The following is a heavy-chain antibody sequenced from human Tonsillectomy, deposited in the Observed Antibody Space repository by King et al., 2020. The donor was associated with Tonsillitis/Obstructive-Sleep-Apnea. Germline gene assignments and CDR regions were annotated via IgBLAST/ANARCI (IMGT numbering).Heavy chain of an antibody. D-gene: IGHD1-26*01. CDR3: AAISGSSYYFDY. CDR2: INHSGST. J-gene: IGHJ4*02. CDR1: GGSFIGYY. V-gene: IGHV4-34*01. Sequence: VQLQQWCAGLLKPSETLSLTCAVYGGSFIGYYWSWIRQPPGKGLEWIGEINHSGSTNYNPSLKSLVTISVYTSKNQFSLKLSSVTAADTAVYYCAAISGSSYYFDYWGQGTLVTVSS.